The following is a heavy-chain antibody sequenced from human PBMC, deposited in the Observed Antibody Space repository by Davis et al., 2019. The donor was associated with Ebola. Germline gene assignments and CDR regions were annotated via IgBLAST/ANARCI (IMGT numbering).Heavy chain of an antibody. D-gene: IGHD4-17*01. CDR1: ESSFRDYS. CDR2: ISSDGSNR. CDR3: ATDADFGEYGWFDP. Sequence: PGGSLRLSCVASESSFRDYSMNWVRQAPGKGLEWVAIISSDGSNRFYADSVKGRFTISRDNSKNTLYLQMNTLGPEDTATYYCATDADFGEYGWFDPWGQGTLVIVSS. V-gene: IGHV3-30*01. J-gene: IGHJ5*02.